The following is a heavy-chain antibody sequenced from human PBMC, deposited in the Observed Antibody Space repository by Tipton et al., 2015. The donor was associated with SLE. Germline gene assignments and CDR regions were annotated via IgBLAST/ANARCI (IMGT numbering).Heavy chain of an antibody. Sequence: QLVQSGPEVKKPGASVKVSCKASGYTFTSFDINWVRQATGQGLEWMGWMNPNSGNTAYAQKFQGRVTMTRDTSISTAYMELSSLRSEDTAGNYHARAPPQLGFDYWGQGTLVTVSS. J-gene: IGHJ4*02. CDR3: ARAPPQLGFDY. CDR1: GYTFTSFD. CDR2: MNPNSGNT. D-gene: IGHD5-24*01. V-gene: IGHV1-8*01.